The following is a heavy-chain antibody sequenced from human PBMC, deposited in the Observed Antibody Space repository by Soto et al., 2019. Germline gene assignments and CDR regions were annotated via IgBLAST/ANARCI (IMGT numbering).Heavy chain of an antibody. CDR2: INAGNGNT. D-gene: IGHD2-15*01. CDR1: GYTFTSYA. V-gene: IGHV1-3*01. CDR3: ASEYCSGSSFPPSYGMYD. J-gene: IGHJ6*02. Sequence: QVQLVQSGAEVKKPGASVKVSCKDSGYTFTSYAMHCVRQAPGQSLEWMGWINAGNGNTKYSQKFQGRVTITSDTHAKKIYIDPLSLRSEVTPEFYCASEYCSGSSFPPSYGMYDWGQGTTVTVSS.